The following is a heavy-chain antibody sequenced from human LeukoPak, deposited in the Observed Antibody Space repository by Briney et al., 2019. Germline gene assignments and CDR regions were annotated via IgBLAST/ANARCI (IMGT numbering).Heavy chain of an antibody. CDR2: ISTSSIYI. D-gene: IGHD1-14*01. CDR1: GFTFEDYG. CDR3: ARKRNGFDY. J-gene: IGHJ4*02. Sequence: GGSLRLSCAASGFTFEDYGMSWVRQVPGKGLEWVSSISTSSIYIYYADSMKGRFTISRDNAKKSLYLQMNSLRAEDTAVYYCARKRNGFDYWGQGTLVTVSS. V-gene: IGHV3-21*01.